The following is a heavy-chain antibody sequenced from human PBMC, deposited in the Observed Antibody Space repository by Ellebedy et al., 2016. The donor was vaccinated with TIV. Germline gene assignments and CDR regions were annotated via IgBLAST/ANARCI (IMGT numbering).Heavy chain of an antibody. D-gene: IGHD1-7*01. CDR2: ISYDGSNQ. J-gene: IGHJ4*02. V-gene: IGHV3-30-3*01. CDR3: AKEQTNNYFDS. Sequence: PGGSLRLSCAASGFNFGSNAMSWVRQPPGKGLEWVAAISYDGSNQFYADSVKGRFTISRDNSKNTLYLQMNSLRADDAAVYYCAKEQTNNYFDSWGQGTLVTVSS. CDR1: GFNFGSNA.